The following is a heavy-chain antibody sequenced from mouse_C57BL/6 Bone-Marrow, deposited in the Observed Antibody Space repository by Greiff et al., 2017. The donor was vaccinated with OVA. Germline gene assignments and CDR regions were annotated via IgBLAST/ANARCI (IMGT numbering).Heavy chain of an antibody. CDR1: GYTFTDYY. CDR2: INPYNGGT. D-gene: IGHD4-1*01. Sequence: VQLKESGPVLVKPGASVKMSCKASGYTFTDYYMNWVKQSHGKSLEWIGVINPYNGGTSYNQKFKGKATLTVDKSSSTAYMELNSLTSEDSAVYYCARWEGYAMDYWGQGTSVTVSS. J-gene: IGHJ4*01. CDR3: ARWEGYAMDY. V-gene: IGHV1-19*01.